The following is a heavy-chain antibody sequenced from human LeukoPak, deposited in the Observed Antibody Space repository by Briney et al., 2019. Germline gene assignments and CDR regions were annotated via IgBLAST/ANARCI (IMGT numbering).Heavy chain of an antibody. D-gene: IGHD1-26*01. CDR1: GFTFSSYA. Sequence: GGSLRLSCAASGFTFSSYAMHWVRQAPGKGLGWVAVISYDGSNKYYPDPVKGRFTISRDNSKNTLYLQMNSLRAEDTAVYYCAREKWELRGGAFDYWGQGTLVTVSS. J-gene: IGHJ4*02. V-gene: IGHV3-30-3*01. CDR2: ISYDGSNK. CDR3: AREKWELRGGAFDY.